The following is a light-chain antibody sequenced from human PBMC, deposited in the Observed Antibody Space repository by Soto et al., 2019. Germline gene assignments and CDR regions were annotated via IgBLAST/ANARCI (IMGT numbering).Light chain of an antibody. J-gene: IGKJ1*01. V-gene: IGKV1-39*01. CDR3: QQSSEATWT. CDR1: QSISSD. Sequence: DIQMTQSPSSLSASVGDRVTITCRASQSISSDVNWYQQKQGKAPKLLIYAASSLQSGVPSRFSGSGSGTDFTLTISSLQPEDFATYYCQQSSEATWTFGQGTKVDIK. CDR2: AAS.